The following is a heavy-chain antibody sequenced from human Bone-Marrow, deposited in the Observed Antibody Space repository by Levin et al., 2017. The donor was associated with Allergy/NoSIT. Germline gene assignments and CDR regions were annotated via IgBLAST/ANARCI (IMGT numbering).Heavy chain of an antibody. J-gene: IGHJ3*02. Sequence: GESLKISCAASGFTVSSNYMSWVRQAPGKGLEWVSVIYSGGSTYYADSVKGRFTISRDNSKNTLYLQMNSLRAEDTAVYYCASSRETNFEYSSSAVGIEAFDNWGQGTMVTVSS. CDR1: GFTVSSNY. V-gene: IGHV3-53*01. CDR2: IYSGGST. D-gene: IGHD6-6*01. CDR3: ASSRETNFEYSSSAVGIEAFDN.